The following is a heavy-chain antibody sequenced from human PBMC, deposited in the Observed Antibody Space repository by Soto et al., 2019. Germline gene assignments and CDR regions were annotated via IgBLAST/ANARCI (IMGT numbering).Heavy chain of an antibody. Sequence: GDLGVRRIIKKPEKGWGGVGFIRSKAYGGTTEYAASVKGRFTISRDDSKSIAYLQMNSLKTEDTAVYYCTRGEYRGYDWWAHDASDIWGHGT. CDR2: IRSKAYGGTT. CDR3: TRGEYRGYDWWAHDASDI. D-gene: IGHD5-12*01. CDR1: GDLG. V-gene: IGHV3-49*03. J-gene: IGHJ3*02.